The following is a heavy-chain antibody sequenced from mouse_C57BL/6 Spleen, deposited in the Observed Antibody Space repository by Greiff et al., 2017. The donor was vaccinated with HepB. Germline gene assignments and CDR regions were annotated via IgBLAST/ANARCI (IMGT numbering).Heavy chain of an antibody. D-gene: IGHD1-1*01. CDR2: ISYSGST. Sequence: EVKLQQSGPGMVKPSQSLSLTCTVTGYSITSGYDWHWIRHFPGNKLEWMGYISYSGSTNYNPSLKSRISITHDTSKNHFFLKLNSVTTEDTATYYCAREGLRSPYFDVWGTGTTVTVSS. V-gene: IGHV3-1*01. CDR1: GYSITSGYD. CDR3: AREGLRSPYFDV. J-gene: IGHJ1*03.